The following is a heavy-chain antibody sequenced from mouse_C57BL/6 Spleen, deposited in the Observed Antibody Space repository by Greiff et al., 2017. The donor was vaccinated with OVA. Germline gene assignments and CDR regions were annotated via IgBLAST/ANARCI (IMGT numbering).Heavy chain of an antibody. CDR2: IYPRSGNT. CDR3: ARRYYGSSYEDYFDY. J-gene: IGHJ2*01. V-gene: IGHV1-81*01. D-gene: IGHD1-1*01. Sequence: QVQLQQSGAELARPGASVKLSCKASGYTFTSYGISWVKQRTGQGLEWIGEIYPRSGNTYYNEKFKGKATLTADKSSSTAYMELRSLTSEDSAVYFCARRYYGSSYEDYFDYWGQGTTLTVSS. CDR1: GYTFTSYG.